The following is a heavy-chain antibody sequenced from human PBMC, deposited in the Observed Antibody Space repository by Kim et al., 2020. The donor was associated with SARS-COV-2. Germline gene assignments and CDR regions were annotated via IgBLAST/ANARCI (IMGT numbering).Heavy chain of an antibody. CDR3: ARGGSCTNGVCFGVLGY. CDR2: INHSGST. Sequence: SETLSLTCAVYGGSFSGYYWSWIRQPPGKGLEWIGEINHSGSTNYKPSLKSRVTISVDTSKNQFSLKLSSVTAADTAVYYCARGGSCTNGVCFGVLGYWGQGTLVTVSS. CDR1: GGSFSGYY. D-gene: IGHD2-8*01. J-gene: IGHJ4*02. V-gene: IGHV4-34*01.